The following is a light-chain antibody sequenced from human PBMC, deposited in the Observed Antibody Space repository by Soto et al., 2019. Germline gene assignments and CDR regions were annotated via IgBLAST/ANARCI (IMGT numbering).Light chain of an antibody. CDR3: QQYSIYPYT. CDR1: QTISNW. Sequence: DIQMTQSPSTLSASVGDRVTITCRASQTISNWLAWYQQKPGKAPKLLIYDASSLQSGVPPRFSGSGFGTDFTLTISSLQPGDFATYYCQQYSIYPYTFGQGTELEIK. CDR2: DAS. J-gene: IGKJ2*01. V-gene: IGKV1-5*01.